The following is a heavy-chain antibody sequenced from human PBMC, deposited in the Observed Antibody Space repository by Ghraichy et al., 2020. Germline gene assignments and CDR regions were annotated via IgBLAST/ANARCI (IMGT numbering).Heavy chain of an antibody. V-gene: IGHV3-15*01. CDR1: GFTFNNAW. CDR2: IKSKADGGKT. CDR3: GRLCAFDY. Sequence: GGSLRLSCTASGFTFNNAWVNWVRQAPGKGLEWIGRIKSKADGGKTDYGAPVKGRFTISRDDTKNTVYLQMNSRRTEDTAVYYCGRLCAFDYLGQGTLVTFSS. J-gene: IGHJ4*02. D-gene: IGHD2-21*02.